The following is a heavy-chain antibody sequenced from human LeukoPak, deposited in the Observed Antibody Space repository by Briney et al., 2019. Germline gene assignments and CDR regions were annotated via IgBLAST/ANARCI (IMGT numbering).Heavy chain of an antibody. CDR1: GYTFSDYY. Sequence: ASVKVSCKASGYTFSDYYMHWVRQAPGQGLEWMGWINPKSGNTKYAQKFQGRVAMPRDTSISTVYLDLSSLTSDDTAVYFCAGGGSSVSGKAIDYWGQGSLVTVSS. V-gene: IGHV1-2*02. CDR3: AGGGSSVSGKAIDY. J-gene: IGHJ4*02. D-gene: IGHD6-19*01. CDR2: INPKSGNT.